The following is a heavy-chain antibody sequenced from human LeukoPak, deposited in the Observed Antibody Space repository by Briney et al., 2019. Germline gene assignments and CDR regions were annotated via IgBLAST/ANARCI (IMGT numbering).Heavy chain of an antibody. CDR2: IYYSGST. Sequence: PSETLSLTCTVSGGSISSHYWSWIRQPPGKGLEWIGYIYYSGSTNYNPSLKSRVTISVDTSKNQFSLKLSSATAADTAVYYCARGGAGTTGFDYWGQGTLVTVSS. D-gene: IGHD1-14*01. V-gene: IGHV4-59*11. J-gene: IGHJ4*02. CDR3: ARGGAGTTGFDY. CDR1: GGSISSHY.